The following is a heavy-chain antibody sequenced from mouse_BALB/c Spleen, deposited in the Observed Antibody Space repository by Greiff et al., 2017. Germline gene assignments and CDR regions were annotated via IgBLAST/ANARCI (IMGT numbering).Heavy chain of an antibody. D-gene: IGHD2-14*01. CDR3: ARREVRQGDYYFDY. CDR2: ISYSGST. Sequence: EVHLVESGPSLVKPSQTLSLTCSVTGDSITSGYWNWIRKFPGNKLEYMGYISYSGSTYYNPSLKSRISITRDTSKNQYYLQLNSVTTEDTATYYCARREVRQGDYYFDYWGQGTTLTVSS. J-gene: IGHJ2*01. CDR1: GDSITSGY. V-gene: IGHV3-8*02.